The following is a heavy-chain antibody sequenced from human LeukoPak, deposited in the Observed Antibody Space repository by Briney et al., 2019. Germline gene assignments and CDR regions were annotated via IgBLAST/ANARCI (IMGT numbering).Heavy chain of an antibody. CDR1: GGSLSSYY. CDR3: ARQRKYYDILTGYYSWFDP. V-gene: IGHV4-59*08. CDR2: IYYSGST. D-gene: IGHD3-9*01. J-gene: IGHJ5*02. Sequence: PSETLSLTCTVSGGSLSSYYWSWIRQPPGKGLEWIGYIYYSGSTYYNPSLKSRVTISIDTSKNQFSLRLSSVTAADTAVYYCARQRKYYDILTGYYSWFDPWGQGTLVTVSS.